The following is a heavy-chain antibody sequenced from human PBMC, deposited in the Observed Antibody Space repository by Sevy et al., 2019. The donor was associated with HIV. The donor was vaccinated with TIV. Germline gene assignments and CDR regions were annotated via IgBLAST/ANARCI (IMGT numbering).Heavy chain of an antibody. CDR3: ARKVGAM. Sequence: GGSLRLSCAASGFTFSDYWMSWVRQAPGKGLEWVANIKQDGSQKYFVDSVKGRFTISRDNAKNSLYLQMDNLRAEDTAVYYCARKVGAMWGQGTMVTVSS. D-gene: IGHD1-26*01. CDR2: IKQDGSQK. CDR1: GFTFSDYW. J-gene: IGHJ3*01. V-gene: IGHV3-7*01.